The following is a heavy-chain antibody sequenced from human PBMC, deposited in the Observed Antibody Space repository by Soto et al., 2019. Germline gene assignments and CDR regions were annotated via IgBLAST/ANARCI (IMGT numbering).Heavy chain of an antibody. Sequence: LSLTCTVSGGSISSGGYYWSWIRQHPGKGLEWIGYIYYSGSTYYNPSLKSRVTISVDTSKNQFSLKLSSVTAADTAVYYCAREGIYYGSGKSYGMDVWGQGTTVTVSS. D-gene: IGHD3-10*01. J-gene: IGHJ6*02. V-gene: IGHV4-31*03. CDR2: IYYSGST. CDR1: GGSISSGGYY. CDR3: AREGIYYGSGKSYGMDV.